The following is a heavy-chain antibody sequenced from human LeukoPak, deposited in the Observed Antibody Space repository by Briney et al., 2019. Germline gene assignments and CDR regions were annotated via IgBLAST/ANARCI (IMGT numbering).Heavy chain of an antibody. CDR1: GYTFTSYY. D-gene: IGHD4-17*01. J-gene: IGHJ4*02. CDR2: INPSGGST. CDR3: ARPTTVTQFDY. Sequence: ASVKVSCKASGYTFTSYYMHWVRQAPGQGLEWMGIINPSGGSTSYAHKFQGRVTMTRDTSTSTVYMELSSLKSEDTAVYYCARPTTVTQFDYWGQGTLVTVSS. V-gene: IGHV1-46*01.